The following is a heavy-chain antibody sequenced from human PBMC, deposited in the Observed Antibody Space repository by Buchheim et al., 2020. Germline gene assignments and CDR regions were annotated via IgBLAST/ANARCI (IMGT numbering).Heavy chain of an antibody. CDR2: ILASGSI. CDR3: TRQKVAPTNWFDP. CDR1: GDSTSNNDYY. D-gene: IGHD5-12*01. Sequence: QVQLQESGPGLVRPSETLSLTCNVSGDSTSNNDYYWGWIRQPPGKGLEYIGGILASGSIRYNPSLKRRVTISADASKNQVSLELRSVTAADTAVYYCTRQKVAPTNWFDPWGLGTL. V-gene: IGHV4-39*01. J-gene: IGHJ5*02.